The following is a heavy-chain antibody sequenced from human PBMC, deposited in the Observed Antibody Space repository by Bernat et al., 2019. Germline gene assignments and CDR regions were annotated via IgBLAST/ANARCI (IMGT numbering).Heavy chain of an antibody. V-gene: IGHV3-23*04. CDR1: GFTFSSYW. CDR2: ISGSGGST. J-gene: IGHJ6*02. D-gene: IGHD3-10*01. CDR3: AKGGQGSGSYYYYYGMDV. Sequence: EVQLVESGGGLVQPGGSLRLSCVASGFTFSSYWMYWVRQAPGKGLEWVSAISGSGGSTYYADSVKGRFTISRDNSKNTLYLQMNSLRAEDTAVYYCAKGGQGSGSYYYYYGMDVWGQGTTVTVSS.